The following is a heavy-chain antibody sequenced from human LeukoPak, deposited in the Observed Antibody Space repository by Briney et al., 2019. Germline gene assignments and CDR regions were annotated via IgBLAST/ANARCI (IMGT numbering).Heavy chain of an antibody. Sequence: GGSLRLSCAASGFTFSNHAMTWVRQAPGKGLEWVSSISGTSISTFIADSVKGRFAISRDNSKNTLFLQMNSLRAEDTAIYFCALGLSKMIRGPVDYWGQGALVTVSS. J-gene: IGHJ4*02. D-gene: IGHD3-16*02. CDR3: ALGLSKMIRGPVDY. CDR1: GFTFSNHA. CDR2: ISGTSIST. V-gene: IGHV3-23*01.